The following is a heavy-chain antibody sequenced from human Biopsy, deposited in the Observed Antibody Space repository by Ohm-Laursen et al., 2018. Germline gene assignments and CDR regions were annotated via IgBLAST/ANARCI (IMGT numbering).Heavy chain of an antibody. D-gene: IGHD3-9*01. Sequence: GSSVKVSCKASGGTFTNHAVGWVRQAPGQGLEWLGGNIPILGTGNYAQKFQDRVTVAADTSTSTATMELRSLRSDDTAVYYCATKLTGYFHHWGQGTLVIVSS. CDR3: ATKLTGYFHH. J-gene: IGHJ1*01. CDR1: GGTFTNHA. V-gene: IGHV1-69*06. CDR2: NIPILGTG.